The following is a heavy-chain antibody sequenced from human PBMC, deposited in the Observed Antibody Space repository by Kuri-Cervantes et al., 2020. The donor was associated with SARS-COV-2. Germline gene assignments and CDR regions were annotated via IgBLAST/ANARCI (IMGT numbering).Heavy chain of an antibody. J-gene: IGHJ4*02. CDR3: ARGITIFWLVTRYYFDY. V-gene: IGHV1-8*01. CDR2: MNPNSGNT. CDR1: GYTFTSYD. Sequence: ASVKVSCKTSGYTFTSYDSNWVRQATGQGLEWMGWMNPNSGNTGYAQKFQGRVTMTRNTSISTAYMDLRSLRSEDTAVYYCARGITIFWLVTRYYFDYWGQGTLVTVSS. D-gene: IGHD3-9*01.